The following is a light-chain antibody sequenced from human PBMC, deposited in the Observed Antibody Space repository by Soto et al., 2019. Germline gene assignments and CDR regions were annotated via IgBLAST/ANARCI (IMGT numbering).Light chain of an antibody. Sequence: QSALTQPASVSGSPGQSITISCTGTSSDVGASIFVSWYQQHPGKAPKLMIYAVSSRPSGVSYRFSGSKSGNTASLTISGLQAEDEADYYCSSYTTNSSYVFGTGTKLTV. J-gene: IGLJ1*01. CDR3: SSYTTNSSYV. CDR1: SSDVGASIF. CDR2: AVS. V-gene: IGLV2-14*01.